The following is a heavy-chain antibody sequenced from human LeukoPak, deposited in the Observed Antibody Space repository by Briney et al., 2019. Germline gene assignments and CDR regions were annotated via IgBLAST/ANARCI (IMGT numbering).Heavy chain of an antibody. J-gene: IGHJ6*03. CDR2: ISSSSSYI. V-gene: IGHV3-21*01. D-gene: IGHD3-3*01. CDR3: ARDKYDFWSGSYPYYMDV. CDR1: GFTFSSYS. Sequence: PGGSLRLSCAASGFTFSSYSMNWVRQAPGKGLEWVSSISSSSSYIYYADSVKGRFTIPRDNAKNSLYLQMNSLRAEDTAVYYCARDKYDFWSGSYPYYMDVWGKGTTVTVSS.